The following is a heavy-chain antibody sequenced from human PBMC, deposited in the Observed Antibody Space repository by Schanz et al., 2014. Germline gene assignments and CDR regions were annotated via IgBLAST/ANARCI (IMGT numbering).Heavy chain of an antibody. CDR1: GFTFSAYA. CDR3: AKDGPGGSGSYSADGGMDV. J-gene: IGHJ6*02. Sequence: EVELVESGGGLVQPGGSLRLSCAASGFTFSAYAMTWVRQIPGKGLEWVSAISGGGGTTYYTDPVKGRFTISRDNSKSTLYLQMNSLRAEDTAVYYCAKDGPGGSGSYSADGGMDVWGQGTTVTVSS. CDR2: ISGGGGTT. V-gene: IGHV3-23*04. D-gene: IGHD3-10*01.